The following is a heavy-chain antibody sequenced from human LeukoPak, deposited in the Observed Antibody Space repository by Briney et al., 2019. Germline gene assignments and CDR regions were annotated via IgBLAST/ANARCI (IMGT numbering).Heavy chain of an antibody. CDR3: ARVAGYGSSWYRFDY. J-gene: IGHJ4*02. Sequence: GGSLRLSCAASGFTFSSYEMNWVRQAPGKGLEWVSYISSSGSTIYYADSVKGRFTISRDNAKNSLYLQMNSLRAEDTAVYYCARVAGYGSSWYRFDYWGQGTLVTVSS. D-gene: IGHD6-13*01. CDR2: ISSSGSTI. V-gene: IGHV3-48*03. CDR1: GFTFSSYE.